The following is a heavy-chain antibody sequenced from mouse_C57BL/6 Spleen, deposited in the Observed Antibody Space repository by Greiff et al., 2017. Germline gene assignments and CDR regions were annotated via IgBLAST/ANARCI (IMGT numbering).Heavy chain of an antibody. V-gene: IGHV1-19*01. CDR2: INPYNGGT. J-gene: IGHJ3*01. CDR3: ASADGSSFAGFAY. CDR1: GYTFTDYY. D-gene: IGHD1-1*01. Sequence: EVMLVESGPVLVKPGASVKMSCKASGYTFTDYYMHWVKQSHGKSLEWIGVINPYNGGTSYKQKFKGKATLTVDKSSSTAYMELNSLTSEDSAVYYCASADGSSFAGFAYWGQGTLVTVSA.